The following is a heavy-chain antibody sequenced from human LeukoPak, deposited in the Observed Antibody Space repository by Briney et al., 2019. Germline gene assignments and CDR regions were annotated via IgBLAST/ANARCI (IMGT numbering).Heavy chain of an antibody. D-gene: IGHD2-15*01. CDR1: GGTFSSYA. Sequence: ASVKVSCKASGGTFSSYAISWVRQAPGQGLEWMGGIIPIFGTANYAQKFQGRVTITADESTSTAYMELSSLRSEDTAVYYCASKGYCSGGSCHKNWFDPWGQGTLVTVSS. CDR2: IIPIFGTA. J-gene: IGHJ5*02. V-gene: IGHV1-69*13. CDR3: ASKGYCSGGSCHKNWFDP.